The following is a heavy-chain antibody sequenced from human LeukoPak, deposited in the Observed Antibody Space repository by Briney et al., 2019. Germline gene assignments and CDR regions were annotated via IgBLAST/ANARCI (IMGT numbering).Heavy chain of an antibody. Sequence: GGSLRLSCTASGFTFSGFWMYWVRQVPGKGLVSVSRINTDGSSTSYADSVKGRFTISRDNAKNSLYLQMNSLRAEDTAVYYCARVDQSSTWFGELRLLFDYWGQGTLVTVSS. CDR1: GFTFSGFW. CDR2: INTDGSST. V-gene: IGHV3-74*01. CDR3: ARVDQSSTWFGELRLLFDY. D-gene: IGHD3-10*01. J-gene: IGHJ4*02.